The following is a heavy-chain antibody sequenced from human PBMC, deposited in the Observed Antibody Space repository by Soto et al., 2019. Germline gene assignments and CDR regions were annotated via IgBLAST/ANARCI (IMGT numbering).Heavy chain of an antibody. V-gene: IGHV3-23*01. CDR3: AKVPAASLGRIYYYMDV. CDR2: ISGSGGST. CDR1: GFTFSTYA. J-gene: IGHJ6*03. D-gene: IGHD2-2*01. Sequence: GGSLRLSCAASGFTFSTYAMSWVRQAPGKGLEWVSTISGSGGSTDYADSVKGRFTISRDNSKNTLYLQMNSLRAEDTAVYYCAKVPAASLGRIYYYMDVWGKGTTVTVSS.